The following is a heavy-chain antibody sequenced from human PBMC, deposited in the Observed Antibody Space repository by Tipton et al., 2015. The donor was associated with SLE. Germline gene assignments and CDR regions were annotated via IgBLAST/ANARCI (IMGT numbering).Heavy chain of an antibody. CDR3: ARMGLCTTTTCNEGAFDV. J-gene: IGHJ3*01. CDR2: IYYTVNT. CDR1: GGSMSYHY. D-gene: IGHD2-2*01. V-gene: IGHV4-59*11. Sequence: TLSLTCSVSGGSMSYHYWSWIRQPPGKGLEWIGYIYYTVNTNYNPSLKSRVTMSVDTSKSQFSLKLTFVSAADTAIYYCARMGLCTTTTCNEGAFDVWGQGSMVTVSS.